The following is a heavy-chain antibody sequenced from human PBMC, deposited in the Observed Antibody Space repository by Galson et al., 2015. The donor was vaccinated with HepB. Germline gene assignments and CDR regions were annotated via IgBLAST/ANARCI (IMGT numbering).Heavy chain of an antibody. V-gene: IGHV7-4-1*02. CDR1: GYTFTSYA. CDR3: ARGQRPDYYIEMATILDY. J-gene: IGHJ4*02. Sequence: SVKVSCKASGYTFTSYAMNWVRQAPGQGLEWMGWINTNTGNPTYAQGFTGRFVFSLDTSVSTAYLQISSLKAEDTAVYYCARGQRPDYYIEMATILDYWGQGTLVTVSS. CDR2: INTNTGNP. D-gene: IGHD5-24*01.